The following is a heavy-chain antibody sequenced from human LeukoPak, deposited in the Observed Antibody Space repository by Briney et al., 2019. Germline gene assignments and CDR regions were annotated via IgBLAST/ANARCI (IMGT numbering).Heavy chain of an antibody. J-gene: IGHJ4*02. CDR2: ISSSSSYI. CDR1: GFTFSSYS. V-gene: IGHV3-21*01. D-gene: IGHD6-19*01. CDR3: ARGGAVAGFDYFDY. Sequence: GGSLRLSCAASGFTFSSYSMNWVRQAPGKGLEWVSSISSSSSYIYYADSVKGRFTISRDNAKNSLYLQMNSLRAEDTAVYYCARGGAVAGFDYFDYWGQGTLVIVSS.